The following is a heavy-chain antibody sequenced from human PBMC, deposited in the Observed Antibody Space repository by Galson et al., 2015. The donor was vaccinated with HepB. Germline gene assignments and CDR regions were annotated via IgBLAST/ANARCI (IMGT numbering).Heavy chain of an antibody. D-gene: IGHD3-16*01. CDR2: ISVYNGNT. CDR1: GYIFTNYG. CDR3: ARDLWGTGRLIGAFDI. V-gene: IGHV1-18*04. J-gene: IGHJ3*02. Sequence: SVKVSCKASGYIFTNYGVSWVRQAPGQGLEWMGWISVYNGNTNYTESLQGRVTMTRDTSTSTVYMELSSLRSEDTAVYYCARDLWGTGRLIGAFDIWGQGTMVTVSS.